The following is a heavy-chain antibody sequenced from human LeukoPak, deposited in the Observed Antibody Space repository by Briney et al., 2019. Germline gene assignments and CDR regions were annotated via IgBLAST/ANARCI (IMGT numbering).Heavy chain of an antibody. V-gene: IGHV3-30*18. Sequence: GGSLRLSCAASGFTFSSYGMHWVRQAPGEGLEWVAVISYDGSNKYYADSVKGRFTISRDNSKNTLYLQMNSLRAEDTAVYYCAKDLYNWNDFFDYWGQGTLVTVSS. D-gene: IGHD1-1*01. J-gene: IGHJ4*02. CDR1: GFTFSSYG. CDR3: AKDLYNWNDFFDY. CDR2: ISYDGSNK.